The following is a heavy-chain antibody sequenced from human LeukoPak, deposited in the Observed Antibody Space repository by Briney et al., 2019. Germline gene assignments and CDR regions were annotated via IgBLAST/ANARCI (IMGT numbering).Heavy chain of an antibody. CDR1: GFTFSSYG. CDR2: IRDDGSNK. CDR3: DCVSYYYGAGSYVSDY. D-gene: IGHD3-10*01. V-gene: IGHV3-30*02. Sequence: GGSLRLSCAASGFTFSSYGMNWVRQAPGKGLEWVAFIRDDGSNKYYADSVKGRFTISRDNAKNTLYLQMNSLRAEDTAVYYYDCVSYYYGAGSYVSDYWGQGTPVTVSS. J-gene: IGHJ4*02.